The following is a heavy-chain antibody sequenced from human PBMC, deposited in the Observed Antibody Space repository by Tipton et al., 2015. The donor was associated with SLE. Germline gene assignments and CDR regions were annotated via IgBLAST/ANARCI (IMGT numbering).Heavy chain of an antibody. Sequence: GLVKPSQTLSLTCTVSGGSISSGGYYWTWIRQLPGKGLEWIGYIYYSGNTYYNPSLGGRLTISVDTSKDQFSLRLTSVTAADTAVYYCARATDWNLSPDVWGKGTTVTVSS. CDR2: IYYSGNT. V-gene: IGHV4-31*03. J-gene: IGHJ6*04. D-gene: IGHD1-7*01. CDR3: ARATDWNLSPDV. CDR1: GGSISSGGYY.